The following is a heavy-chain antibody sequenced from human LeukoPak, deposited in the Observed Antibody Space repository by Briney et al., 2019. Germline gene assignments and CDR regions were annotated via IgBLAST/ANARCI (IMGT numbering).Heavy chain of an antibody. J-gene: IGHJ6*03. CDR3: ARANYIAAAGYYYYYMDV. V-gene: IGHV4-61*02. Sequence: SETLSLTCTVSGGSISSGSYYWSWIRQPAGKGLEWIGRIYTSGSTYYNPSLKSRVTISVDTSKNQFSLKLSSVTAADTAVYYCARANYIAAAGYYYYYMDVWGKGTTVTISS. D-gene: IGHD6-13*01. CDR1: GGSISSGSYY. CDR2: IYTSGST.